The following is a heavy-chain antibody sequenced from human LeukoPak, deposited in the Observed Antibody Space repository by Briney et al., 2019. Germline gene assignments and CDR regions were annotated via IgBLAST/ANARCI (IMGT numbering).Heavy chain of an antibody. Sequence: GASVKVSCKASGYTFTSYGISWVRQAPGQGLEWMGWISAYNGNTNYAQKLQGRVTMTTDTSMSTAYMELRSLRSDDTAVYYCARDSYYDSSGYQPRAGMDVWGQGTTVTVSS. D-gene: IGHD3-22*01. V-gene: IGHV1-18*01. CDR1: GYTFTSYG. CDR3: ARDSYYDSSGYQPRAGMDV. CDR2: ISAYNGNT. J-gene: IGHJ6*02.